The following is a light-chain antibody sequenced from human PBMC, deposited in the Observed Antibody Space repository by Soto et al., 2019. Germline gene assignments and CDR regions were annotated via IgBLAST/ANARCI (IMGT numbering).Light chain of an antibody. J-gene: IGLJ1*01. V-gene: IGLV1-40*01. Sequence: QSALTQPPSVSGAPGQRVTISCTGSISNIGAGYIVHWYQHLPGTAPKLLIYGNSNRPSGVPDRISGSKSGTSASLAITGLQAEDEADYYCQSYDSSLSGYVFGTGTKLTVL. CDR3: QSYDSSLSGYV. CDR2: GNS. CDR1: ISNIGAGYI.